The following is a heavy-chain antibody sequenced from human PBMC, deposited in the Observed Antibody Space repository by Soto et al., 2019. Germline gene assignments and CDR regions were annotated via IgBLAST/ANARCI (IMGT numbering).Heavy chain of an antibody. D-gene: IGHD3-16*01. Sequence: GGSLRLSCAASGFYFNSYAMSWVRQAPGKGLEWVSHIGANGDSTYYADSVKGRFTISRDNSKNTVYLQMNTLRAEDTAVYYCAGGTYLDYWGRGTLVTVSS. CDR2: IGANGDST. CDR1: GFYFNSYA. V-gene: IGHV3-23*01. J-gene: IGHJ4*02. CDR3: AGGTYLDY.